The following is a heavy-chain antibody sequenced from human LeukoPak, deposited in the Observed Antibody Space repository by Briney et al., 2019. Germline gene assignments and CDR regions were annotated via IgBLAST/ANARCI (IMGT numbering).Heavy chain of an antibody. CDR2: IYHSGST. CDR1: GGSISSGGYS. D-gene: IGHD3-3*01. V-gene: IGHV4-30-2*01. Sequence: SETLSLTCAVSGGSISSGGYSWSWIRQPPGKGLEWIGYIYHSGSTYYNPSLKSRVTISVDTSKNQSSLKLSSVTAADTAVYYCASITIFDPWGQGTLVTVSS. J-gene: IGHJ5*02. CDR3: ASITIFDP.